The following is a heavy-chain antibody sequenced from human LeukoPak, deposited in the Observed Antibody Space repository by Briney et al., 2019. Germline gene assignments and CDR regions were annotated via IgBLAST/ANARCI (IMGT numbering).Heavy chain of an antibody. D-gene: IGHD5-24*01. V-gene: IGHV3-53*01. CDR1: GFTVSSNY. CDR3: ARVLKEMATQNAFDI. Sequence: GGSLRLSCAASGFTVSSNYMSWVRQAPGKGLEWVSVIYSGGSTYYADSVKGRFTISRDNSKNTLYLQMNSLRAEDTAVYYCARVLKEMATQNAFDIWGQGTMVIVSS. J-gene: IGHJ3*02. CDR2: IYSGGST.